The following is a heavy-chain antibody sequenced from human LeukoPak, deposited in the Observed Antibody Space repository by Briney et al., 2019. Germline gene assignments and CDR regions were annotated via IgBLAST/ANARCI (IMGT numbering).Heavy chain of an antibody. CDR2: IYYSGST. CDR1: GGSFSSGSYY. D-gene: IGHD5-12*01. Sequence: SETLSLTCTVSGGSFSSGSYYWDWIRQPPGKGLEWIGSIYYSGSTYYNPSPKSRVTISVDTSKNQFSLKLSSVTAADTALYYCARLGEYSGYDYWGQGTLVTVSS. J-gene: IGHJ4*02. CDR3: ARLGEYSGYDY. V-gene: IGHV4-39*01.